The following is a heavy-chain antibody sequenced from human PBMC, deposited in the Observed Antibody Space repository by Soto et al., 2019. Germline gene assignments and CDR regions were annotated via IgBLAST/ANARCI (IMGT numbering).Heavy chain of an antibody. V-gene: IGHV4-30-2*01. CDR1: GGSISSGGYS. D-gene: IGHD3-22*01. CDR2: IYHSGST. J-gene: IGHJ4*02. Sequence: SETLSLTCAVSGGSISSGGYSWSWIRQPPGKGLEWIGYIYHSGSTYYNPSLKSRVTISVDRSKNQFSLKLSSVTAADTAVYYCARGLGGPIDSSGYFDYWGQGTLVTVSS. CDR3: ARGLGGPIDSSGYFDY.